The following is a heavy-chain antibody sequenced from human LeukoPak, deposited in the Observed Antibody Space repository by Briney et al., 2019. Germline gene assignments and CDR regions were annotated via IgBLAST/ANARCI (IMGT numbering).Heavy chain of an antibody. CDR2: INRDGSTT. D-gene: IGHD3-10*01. Sequence: PGGSLRLSCAASGFTFSNYWVHWGRQAPGKGRVWVLRINRDGSTTNYADSVKGRFTVSRDNAKNTLNLKMNSLSAEDTAVYYCARDKKSGESSEIDYWGQGTLVTVSS. V-gene: IGHV3-74*01. CDR3: ARDKKSGESSEIDY. J-gene: IGHJ4*02. CDR1: GFTFSNYW.